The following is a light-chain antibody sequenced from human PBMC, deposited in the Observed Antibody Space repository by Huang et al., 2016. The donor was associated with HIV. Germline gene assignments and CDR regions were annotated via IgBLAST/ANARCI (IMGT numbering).Light chain of an antibody. J-gene: IGKJ1*01. Sequence: IQMTQSPASLSASVGDRVTITCRASQAIRNDLGWYQQRLGKAPKLLVSAASHLQGGVTSRFSGSGSGTHFTLTISGLQSEDFATYYCLQTYTYPWTFGQGTKVEI. CDR1: QAIRND. V-gene: IGKV1-6*01. CDR2: AAS. CDR3: LQTYTYPWT.